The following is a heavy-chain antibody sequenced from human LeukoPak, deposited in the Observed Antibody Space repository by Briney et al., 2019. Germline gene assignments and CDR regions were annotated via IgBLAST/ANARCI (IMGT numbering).Heavy chain of an antibody. CDR3: ARGRSSGFYRRYFDY. Sequence: PSETLSLTCAVYGGSFSGYYWSWIRQPPGKGLEWIGEINHSGSTNYNPSLKSRVTISVDTSKNQFSLKLSSVTAADTAVYYCARGRSSGFYRRYFDYWGQGTLVTVSS. V-gene: IGHV4-34*01. D-gene: IGHD3-22*01. CDR2: INHSGST. CDR1: GGSFSGYY. J-gene: IGHJ4*02.